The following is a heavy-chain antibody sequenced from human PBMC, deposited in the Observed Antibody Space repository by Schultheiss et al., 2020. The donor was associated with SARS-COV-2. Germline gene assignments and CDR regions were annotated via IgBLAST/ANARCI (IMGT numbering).Heavy chain of an antibody. D-gene: IGHD3-22*01. CDR1: GFTFSSYA. Sequence: SGFTFSSYAMSWIRQPPGKGLEWIGYIHDSGSTNHNPSLKSRVITSLDTSRNQFSLRLSSVTAADTAVYYCARTYYYDSSGYYYQYYFDYWGQGTLVTVSS. CDR2: IHDSGST. CDR3: ARTYYYDSSGYYYQYYFDY. V-gene: IGHV4-59*01. J-gene: IGHJ4*02.